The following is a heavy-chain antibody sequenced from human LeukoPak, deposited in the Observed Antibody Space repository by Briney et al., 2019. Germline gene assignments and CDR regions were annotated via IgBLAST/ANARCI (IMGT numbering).Heavy chain of an antibody. CDR3: ARGVSRDSSSWYGFNYYYGMDV. V-gene: IGHV1-8*01. CDR2: MNPNSGNT. Sequence: ASVKVSCKASGYTFTGYDINWVRQATGQGLEWMGWMNPNSGNTGYAQKFQGRVTMTRNTSISTAYMELSSLRSEDTAVYYCARGVSRDSSSWYGFNYYYGMDVWGQGTTVTVSS. CDR1: GYTFTGYD. D-gene: IGHD6-13*01. J-gene: IGHJ6*02.